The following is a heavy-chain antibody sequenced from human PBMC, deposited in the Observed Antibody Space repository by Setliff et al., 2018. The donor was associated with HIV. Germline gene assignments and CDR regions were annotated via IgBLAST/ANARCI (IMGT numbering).Heavy chain of an antibody. CDR3: ARDVGVPGRGNALDY. CDR1: GYTFTDFH. V-gene: IGHV1-2*02. Sequence: ASVKVSCKASGYTFTDFHMHWVRQAPGQGLEWMGAIDPRRGSTEYAQKFQGTVTMTRDTSISTAYMGLSCLKSDDTALYYCARDVGVPGRGNALDYWGQGALVTVSS. J-gene: IGHJ4*02. CDR2: IDPRRGST. D-gene: IGHD3-3*01.